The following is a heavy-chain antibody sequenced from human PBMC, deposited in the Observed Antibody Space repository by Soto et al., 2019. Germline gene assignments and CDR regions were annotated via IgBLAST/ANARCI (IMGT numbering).Heavy chain of an antibody. V-gene: IGHV3-23*01. CDR2: VSNSGTST. J-gene: IGHJ5*02. Sequence: EVQLLESGGGLAQPGESLPLSCAASGFMFSGYAMSWVRQAPGKGLEWVYAVSNSGTSTSYADSVKGRFTISRDNSKNTLYLQMSSLGAEDTAIYYFVKHLEASGWFDPWGQGTLVIVSS. D-gene: IGHD1-1*01. CDR1: GFMFSGYA. CDR3: VKHLEASGWFDP.